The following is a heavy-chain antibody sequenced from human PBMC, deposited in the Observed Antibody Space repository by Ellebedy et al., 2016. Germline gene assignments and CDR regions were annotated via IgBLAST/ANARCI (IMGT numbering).Heavy chain of an antibody. V-gene: IGHV3-74*01. CDR3: ARERGFVVVTGRNNDDVFDI. Sequence: GGSLRLXXAASGFTFSSYWMHWVRQVPGKGLVWVSRINTDGSSTSYADFVKGRFTISRDNAKNTLYLQMNSLRAEDTAVYYCARERGFVVVTGRNNDDVFDIWGQGTMVTVSS. CDR2: INTDGSST. D-gene: IGHD2-21*02. CDR1: GFTFSSYW. J-gene: IGHJ3*02.